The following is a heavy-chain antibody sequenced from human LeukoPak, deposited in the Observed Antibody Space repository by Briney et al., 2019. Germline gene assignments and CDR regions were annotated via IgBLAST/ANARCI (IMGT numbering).Heavy chain of an antibody. CDR3: ARGPRYSSSWYEMGLDY. CDR2: ISSSSGTI. D-gene: IGHD6-13*01. CDR1: GFTFSSYS. Sequence: GGSLRLSCAASGFTFSSYSMNWVRQAPGKGLEWVSYISSSSGTIYYADSVKGRFTISRDNAKNSLYLQMNSLRAEDTAVYYCARGPRYSSSWYEMGLDYWGQGTLVTVSS. V-gene: IGHV3-48*04. J-gene: IGHJ4*02.